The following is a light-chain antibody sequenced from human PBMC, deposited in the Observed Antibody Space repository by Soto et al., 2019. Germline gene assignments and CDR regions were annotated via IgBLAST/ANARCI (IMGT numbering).Light chain of an antibody. CDR3: QQYNDWTLT. J-gene: IGKJ1*01. CDR1: QSVSSN. V-gene: IGKV3-15*01. CDR2: CAF. Sequence: EIIMTQSPVTLSVSPVERATLSCRASQSVSSNLAWYQQKPGQAPSLLIYCAFTRATGIPARFSGTGSGTEFTLTNSSLQSEDFALYYCQQYNDWTLTFGQGTKVDI.